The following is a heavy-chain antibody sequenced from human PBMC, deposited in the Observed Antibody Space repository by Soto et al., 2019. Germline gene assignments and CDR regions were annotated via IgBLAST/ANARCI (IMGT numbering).Heavy chain of an antibody. CDR2: ISYDGSNK. Sequence: GGSLRLSCAASGFTFSSYGMHWVRQAPGKGLEWVAVISYDGSNKYYADSVKGRFTISRDNPKNTLYLQMNSLKAEDTTVYYCAKDQGLRYFDWLFAFDSWGQGTMVTVSS. CDR1: GFTFSSYG. CDR3: AKDQGLRYFDWLFAFDS. D-gene: IGHD3-9*01. J-gene: IGHJ3*01. V-gene: IGHV3-30*18.